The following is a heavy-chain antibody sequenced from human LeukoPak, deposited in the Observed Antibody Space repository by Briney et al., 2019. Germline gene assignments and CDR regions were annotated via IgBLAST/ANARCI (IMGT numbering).Heavy chain of an antibody. J-gene: IGHJ4*02. Sequence: SETLSLTCTVSGGSITNYYCNWIRQPPGKGLEWIGYIYNTGNTKYNPSLKTRVTISGDTSKKQFSLNLSSVTAADTAVYYCARGPWSYFHSRGQGTLVTVSS. CDR2: IYNTGNT. D-gene: IGHD2-8*02. CDR1: GGSITNYY. V-gene: IGHV4-59*08. CDR3: ARGPWSYFHS.